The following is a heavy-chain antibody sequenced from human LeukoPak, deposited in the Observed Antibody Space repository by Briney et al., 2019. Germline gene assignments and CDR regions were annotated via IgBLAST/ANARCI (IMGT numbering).Heavy chain of an antibody. J-gene: IGHJ5*02. V-gene: IGHV3-73*01. CDR3: TRHEDIVVVPAAPHPNNWFDP. Sequence: GGSLRLSCAASGFTFSGSAMHWVRQASGKGLEWVGRIRSKANSYATAYAASVKGRITISRDDSKNTAYLQMNSLKTEDTAVYYCTRHEDIVVVPAAPHPNNWFDPWGQGTLVTVSS. CDR1: GFTFSGSA. CDR2: IRSKANSYAT. D-gene: IGHD2-2*01.